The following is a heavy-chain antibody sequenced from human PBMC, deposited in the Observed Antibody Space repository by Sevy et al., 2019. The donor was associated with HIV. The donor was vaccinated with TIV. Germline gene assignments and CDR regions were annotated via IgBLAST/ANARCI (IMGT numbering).Heavy chain of an antibody. Sequence: GGSLRLSCTASGFTFSDYWMSWVRQAPGKGLEWVANIKQDGSDKHYVDSVKGRFTISRDNAKNSLYLQMNSLRAGDTAVYYCARGVNTVTPFDYWGQGTLVTVSS. CDR3: ARGVNTVTPFDY. CDR1: GFTFSDYW. V-gene: IGHV3-7*01. D-gene: IGHD4-17*01. CDR2: IKQDGSDK. J-gene: IGHJ4*02.